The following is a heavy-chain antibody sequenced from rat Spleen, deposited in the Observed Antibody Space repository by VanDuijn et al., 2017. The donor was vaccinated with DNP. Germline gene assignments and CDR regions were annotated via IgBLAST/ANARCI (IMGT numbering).Heavy chain of an antibody. Sequence: EVQLVESGGGLMQPGRSLKLSCVASGFNFINYDMAWVRQAPTKGLEWVATIIYDGNKAFYRDSVKGRLTISRDNAESTLYLQMDSLRSEDTATYYCARVYGSSYYFDYWGQGVMVTVSS. CDR1: GFNFINYD. CDR3: ARVYGSSYYFDY. D-gene: IGHD1-3*01. J-gene: IGHJ2*01. V-gene: IGHV5-29*01. CDR2: IIYDGNKA.